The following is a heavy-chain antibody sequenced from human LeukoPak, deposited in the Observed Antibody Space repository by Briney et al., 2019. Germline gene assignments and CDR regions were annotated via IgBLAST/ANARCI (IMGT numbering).Heavy chain of an antibody. CDR3: ARALCGGDCYRGNY. CDR2: INHSGST. Sequence: SETLSLTCAVYGGSFSGYYWSWLRQPPGKGLEWIGEINHSGSTNYNPSLKSRVTISVDMPKNQFSLKLSAVTAADTAVYYCARALCGGDCYRGNYWGQGTLVTVSS. V-gene: IGHV4-34*01. CDR1: GGSFSGYY. D-gene: IGHD2-21*02. J-gene: IGHJ4*02.